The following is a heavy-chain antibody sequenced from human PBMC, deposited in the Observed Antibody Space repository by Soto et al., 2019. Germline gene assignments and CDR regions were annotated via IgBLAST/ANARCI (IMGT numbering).Heavy chain of an antibody. CDR1: EFTFSSYS. V-gene: IGHV3-21*01. J-gene: IGHJ4*02. D-gene: IGHD2-8*01. Sequence: PGGSLRLSCAASEFTFSSYSMSWVRQAPGKGLEWVSSISRSGSHVYYADSVKGRFTISRDNAKNSLFLQMNSLRAEDTAVYYCAGRYCTDGVCPFDSWGQGTLVTVSS. CDR3: AGRYCTDGVCPFDS. CDR2: ISRSGSHV.